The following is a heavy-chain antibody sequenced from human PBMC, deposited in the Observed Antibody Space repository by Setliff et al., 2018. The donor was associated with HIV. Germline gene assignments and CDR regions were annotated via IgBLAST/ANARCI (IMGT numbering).Heavy chain of an antibody. D-gene: IGHD2-21*01. CDR2: LWYDGGKK. CDR3: ARGQFRLRPDSLDL. J-gene: IGHJ3*01. CDR1: GFTFSSYA. Sequence: GGSLRLSCAASGFTFSSYAMHWVRQAPGKGLEWVAVLWYDGGKKHYADSSKGRFTISRDDSKNALYLQMNSLRAEDTALYYCARGQFRLRPDSLDLWGQGTLVTVSS. V-gene: IGHV3-33*08.